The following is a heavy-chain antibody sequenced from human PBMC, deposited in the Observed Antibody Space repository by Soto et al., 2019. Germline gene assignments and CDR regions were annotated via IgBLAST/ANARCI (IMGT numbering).Heavy chain of an antibody. D-gene: IGHD3-16*01. CDR1: GYSFTRYG. CDR3: AREGDRPYYYHGMDV. CDR2: ISGYNGKT. V-gene: IGHV1-18*01. J-gene: IGHJ6*02. Sequence: QVQLVQSGNEVKKPGASVNVSCKASGYSFTRYGISWVRQAPRQALEWMGWISGYNGKTKNAQKPQGRVSMTTDTSTSTAYMELRSLGSDDTAVYYCAREGDRPYYYHGMDVWGQGTTVTVSS.